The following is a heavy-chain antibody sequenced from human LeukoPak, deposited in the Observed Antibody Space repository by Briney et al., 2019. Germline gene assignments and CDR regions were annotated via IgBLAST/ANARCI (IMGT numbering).Heavy chain of an antibody. CDR2: IYTSGST. V-gene: IGHV4-4*07. J-gene: IGHJ6*03. CDR3: ARDQESLLGGEYYYYYMDV. Sequence: SETLSLTCTVSGGSISSYYWSWIRQPAGKGLEWIGRIYTSGSTNYNPSLKSRVTMSVDTSKNQFSLKLSSVTAADTAVYYCARDQESLLGGEYYYYYMDVWGKGTTVTVSS. D-gene: IGHD7-27*01. CDR1: GGSISSYY.